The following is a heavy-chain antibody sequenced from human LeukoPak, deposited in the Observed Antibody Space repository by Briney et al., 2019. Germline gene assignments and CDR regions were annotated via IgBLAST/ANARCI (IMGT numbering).Heavy chain of an antibody. CDR2: INPNSGGT. CDR3: ARDYSGSCFDY. D-gene: IGHD5-12*01. CDR1: GYTFTGYY. V-gene: IGHV1-2*02. J-gene: IGHJ4*02. Sequence: ASVKVSCKASGYTFTGYYMHWVRQAPGQGREWMGCINPNSGGTNYAQKFQGRVTMTRDTSISTAYMELSRLRSDDTAVYYCARDYSGSCFDYWGQGTLVTVSS.